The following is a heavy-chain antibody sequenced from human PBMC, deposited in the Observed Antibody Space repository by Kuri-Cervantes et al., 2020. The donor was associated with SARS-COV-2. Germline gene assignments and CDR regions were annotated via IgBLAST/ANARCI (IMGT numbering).Heavy chain of an antibody. CDR2: INWNGGST. V-gene: IGHV3-20*04. CDR1: GFTFDDYG. Sequence: GESLKISCAAPGFTFDDYGMSWVRQAPGKGLEWVSGINWNGGSTGYADSVKGRFTISRDNSKNSLYLQMNSLRAEDTALYYCAKDRGGIGASAFDIWGQGTMVTVSS. J-gene: IGHJ3*02. D-gene: IGHD3-16*01. CDR3: AKDRGGIGASAFDI.